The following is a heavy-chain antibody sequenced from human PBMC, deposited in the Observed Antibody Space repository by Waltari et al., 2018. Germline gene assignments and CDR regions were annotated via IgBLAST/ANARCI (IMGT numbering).Heavy chain of an antibody. V-gene: IGHV4-4*02. Sequence: QVQLQESGPGLVKPSGTLSLTCAVSGGSISSSNWWSWVRQPPGKGLEWIGEIYHSGSTNYNPPLKRRVTISVDKSKNQFSLKLSSVTAADTAVYYCARDRAPGQWLRGVYYYYGMDVWGQGTTVTVSS. J-gene: IGHJ6*02. CDR1: GGSISSSNW. CDR3: ARDRAPGQWLRGVYYYYGMDV. CDR2: IYHSGST. D-gene: IGHD6-19*01.